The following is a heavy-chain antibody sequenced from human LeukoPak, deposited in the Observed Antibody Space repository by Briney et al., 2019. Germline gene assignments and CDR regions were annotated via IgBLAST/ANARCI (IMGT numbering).Heavy chain of an antibody. V-gene: IGHV3-23*01. CDR1: GFTLSSYA. CDR2: IWGSGGST. Sequence: GGSVRLSCAASGFTLSSYAMRWVPQAPGKGLEWVSAIWGSGGSTYYADSVKGRFTISRDNSKNTLYLQMNSLRAEDTAVDYCAKESSITAFDYWGQGTLVTVSS. J-gene: IGHJ4*02. CDR3: AKESSITAFDY. D-gene: IGHD3-10*01.